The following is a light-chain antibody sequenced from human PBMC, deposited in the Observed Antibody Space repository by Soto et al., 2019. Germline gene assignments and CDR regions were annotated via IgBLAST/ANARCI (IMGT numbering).Light chain of an antibody. CDR3: QHYNSYSEA. V-gene: IGKV1-5*03. Sequence: DIQMTQSPSTLCESVGDRVMLTCRASQNINNRLAWYQQKPGKAPKLLIYKASTLKSGVPSRFSGSGSGTEFTLTISSLQPDDFATYYCQHYNSYSEAFGQGTKVDIK. CDR2: KAS. CDR1: QNINNR. J-gene: IGKJ1*01.